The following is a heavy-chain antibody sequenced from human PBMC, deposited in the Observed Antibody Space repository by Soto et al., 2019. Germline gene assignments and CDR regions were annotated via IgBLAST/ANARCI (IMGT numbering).Heavy chain of an antibody. J-gene: IGHJ5*02. CDR3: ARAKAPLYSSLWYWFDP. CDR2: IYYSGST. CDR1: GGSISSYY. Sequence: PSETLSLTCTVSGGSISSYYWSWIRQPPGKGLEWIGYIYYSGSTNYNPSLKSRVTISVDTSKNQFSLKLSSVTAADTAVYYCARAKAPLYSSLWYWFDPWGQGTLVTVSS. D-gene: IGHD6-13*01. V-gene: IGHV4-59*08.